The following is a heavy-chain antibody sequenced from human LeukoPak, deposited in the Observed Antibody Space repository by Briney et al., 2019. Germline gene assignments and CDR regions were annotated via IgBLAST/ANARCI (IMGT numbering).Heavy chain of an antibody. J-gene: IGHJ4*02. D-gene: IGHD3-22*01. V-gene: IGHV1-2*02. CDR2: ISPSGGT. CDR3: ASVTYSDYDDFDS. Sequence: ASVKVSCKASGYTFTGHYMHWMRQAPGQGLEWMGWISPSGGTNYAQKFQGRVTMTRDTSISTAYMELSGLTSDDTAVYYCASVTYSDYDDFDSWGQGTLVPVSS. CDR1: GYTFTGHY.